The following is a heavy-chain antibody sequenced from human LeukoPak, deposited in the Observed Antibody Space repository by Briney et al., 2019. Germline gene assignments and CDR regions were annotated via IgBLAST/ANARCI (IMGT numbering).Heavy chain of an antibody. CDR3: ARDYYDSSGSFDY. D-gene: IGHD3-22*01. CDR1: GFIFSSYS. J-gene: IGHJ4*02. Sequence: GGSLRLSCAASGFIFSSYSMNWVRQAQGKGLEWVSSISSSSTYISYADSVKGRFTISRDNAKRSMYLQMNSLRAEDTAVYSCARDYYDSSGSFDYWGQGTLVTVSS. CDR2: ISSSSTYI. V-gene: IGHV3-21*01.